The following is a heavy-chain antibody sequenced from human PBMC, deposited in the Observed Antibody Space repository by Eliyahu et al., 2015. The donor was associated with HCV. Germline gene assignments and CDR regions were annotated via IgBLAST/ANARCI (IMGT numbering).Heavy chain of an antibody. CDR1: GGSVSSXXYY. V-gene: IGHV4-31*03. D-gene: IGHD3-3*01. J-gene: IGHJ6*02. CDR2: IYDSGSP. CDR3: STSTSECWRGHPTYYYYNMDV. Sequence: QVQLQESGPGLVKPSXTLSLTCSVXGGSVSSXXYYWXWFRQHPGKGLEWIGYIYDSGSPNYNPTLRSRIVISVDMSENQLSLQLTSVTAADTAVYFCSTSTSECWRGHPTYYYYNMDVWGQGTAVTVSS.